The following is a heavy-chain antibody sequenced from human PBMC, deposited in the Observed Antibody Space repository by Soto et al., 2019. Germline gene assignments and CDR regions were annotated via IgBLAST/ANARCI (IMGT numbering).Heavy chain of an antibody. CDR2: IKSKTDGGTT. CDR1: GFTFSNAW. V-gene: IGHV3-15*01. Sequence: GGSLRLSCAASGFTFSNAWMSWVRQAPGKGLEWVGRIKSKTDGGTTDYAAPVKGRFTISRDDSKNTLYLQMNSLKTEDTAVYYCTTDVKDGPNNWFDPWGQGTLVTVSS. CDR3: TTDVKDGPNNWFDP. D-gene: IGHD4-17*01. J-gene: IGHJ5*02.